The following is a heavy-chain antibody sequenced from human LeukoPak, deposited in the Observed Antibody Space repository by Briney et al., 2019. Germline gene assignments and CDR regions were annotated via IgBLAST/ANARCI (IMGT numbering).Heavy chain of an antibody. CDR2: IASSGTTK. Sequence: PGGSLRLSCAVSRFPFSVYEMNWVRQAPGKGLEWVSNIASSGTTKYYDDSVKGRFSISRDNAKSSLYLQMNSLRVEDTAVYYCALLAVASDFDYWGQGALVTVSS. D-gene: IGHD6-19*01. CDR3: ALLAVASDFDY. J-gene: IGHJ4*02. V-gene: IGHV3-48*03. CDR1: RFPFSVYE.